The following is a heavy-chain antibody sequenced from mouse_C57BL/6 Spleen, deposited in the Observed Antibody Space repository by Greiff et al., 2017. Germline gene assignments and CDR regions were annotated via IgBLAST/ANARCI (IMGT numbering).Heavy chain of an antibody. D-gene: IGHD1-1*01. V-gene: IGHV5-17*01. CDR1: GFTFSDYG. Sequence: EVMLVESGGGLVKPGGSLKLSCAASGFTFSDYGMHWVRQAPEKGLEWVAYISSGSSTIYYADTVKGRFTISRDNAKNTLFLQMTSLRSEDTAMYYCASPYYYGSSYTLAYWGQGTLVTVSA. CDR3: ASPYYYGSSYTLAY. CDR2: ISSGSSTI. J-gene: IGHJ3*01.